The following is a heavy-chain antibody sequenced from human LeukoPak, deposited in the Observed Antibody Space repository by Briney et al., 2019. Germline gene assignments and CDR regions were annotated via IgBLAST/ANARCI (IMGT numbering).Heavy chain of an antibody. CDR1: GFTFSGSA. CDR3: QRLECSGGSCYHDDAFDI. V-gene: IGHV3-73*01. Sequence: GGSLRLSCAASGFTFSGSAMHWVRQASGKGLEWVARIRSKANSYATAYAASVKGRFTISRDDSKNTAYLQMNSLKTEDTAVYYCQRLECSGGSCYHDDAFDIWGQGTMVTVSS. D-gene: IGHD2-15*01. J-gene: IGHJ3*02. CDR2: IRSKANSYAT.